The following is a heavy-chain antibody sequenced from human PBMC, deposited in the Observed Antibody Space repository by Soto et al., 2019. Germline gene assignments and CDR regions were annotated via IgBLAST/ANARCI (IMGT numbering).Heavy chain of an antibody. CDR1: GYTFTGYY. V-gene: IGHV1-2*04. Sequence: ASVKVSCKASGYTFTGYYMHWVRQAPGQGLEWMGWINPNSGGTNYAQKFQGWVTMTRDTSTSTAYMELSRLRSDDTAVYYCARGPVLLLVGELFSFPMAPSSPYYSDYCGQATLVTVSS. D-gene: IGHD3-10*01. J-gene: IGHJ4*02. CDR2: INPNSGGT. CDR3: ARGPVLLLVGELFSFPMAPSSPYYSDY.